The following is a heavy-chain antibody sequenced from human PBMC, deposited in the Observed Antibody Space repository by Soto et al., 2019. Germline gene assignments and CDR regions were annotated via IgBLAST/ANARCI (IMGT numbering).Heavy chain of an antibody. CDR3: AITRNFWSGHNRPYYYYGMDV. Sequence: GGSLRLSCAASGVAFSHAWMTWVRQAPGKGLEWVSVIYSGGSTYYADSVKGRFTISRDNSKNTLYLQMNSLRAEDTAVYYCAITRNFWSGHNRPYYYYGMDVWGQGTTVTVSS. D-gene: IGHD3-3*01. CDR1: GVAFSHAW. V-gene: IGHV3-53*01. J-gene: IGHJ6*02. CDR2: IYSGGST.